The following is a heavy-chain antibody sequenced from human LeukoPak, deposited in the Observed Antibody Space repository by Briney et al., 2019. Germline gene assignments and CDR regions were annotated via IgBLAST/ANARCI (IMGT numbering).Heavy chain of an antibody. CDR2: FIPIFGSA. J-gene: IGHJ6*03. V-gene: IGHV1-69*05. CDR3: ARNLIAVTGSGPDSSYYYIDV. CDR1: ADTFQKYA. Sequence: VASVKVSCKASADTFQKYAIRWVRQAPGQGLEWMGGFIPIFGSADYMQKFQGRVTFSTDESMTTAYMDLSSLTSEDTAVYYCARNLIAVTGSGPDSSYYYIDVWGKGTTVIVSS. D-gene: IGHD3-10*01.